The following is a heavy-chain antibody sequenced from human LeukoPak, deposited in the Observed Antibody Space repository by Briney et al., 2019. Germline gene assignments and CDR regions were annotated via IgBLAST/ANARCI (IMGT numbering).Heavy chain of an antibody. CDR1: GGSISSYY. CDR3: ARERIPPSWYSSGWYGGYDGMDV. Sequence: SETLPLTCTVSGGSISSYYWSWNRQPAGKGLEWIGRIYTSGSTNYNPSLKSRVTMSVDTSKNQFSLKLSSVTAADTAVYYCARERIPPSWYSSGWYGGYDGMDVWGQGTTVTVSS. J-gene: IGHJ6*02. CDR2: IYTSGST. D-gene: IGHD6-19*01. V-gene: IGHV4-4*07.